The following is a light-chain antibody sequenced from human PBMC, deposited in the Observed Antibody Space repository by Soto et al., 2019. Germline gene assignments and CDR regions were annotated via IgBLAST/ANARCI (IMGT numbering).Light chain of an antibody. CDR3: GTWDSSLSADV. V-gene: IGLV1-51*02. Sequence: QCVRTQPPSVSAAPGQKVTISCSGSSSDVGDNYVSWYQHLPGTAPKLLIYETNKRPSGIPDRFSGSKSGTSATLGITGLQTGDEADYYCGTWDSSLSADVFGTGTKVTVL. J-gene: IGLJ1*01. CDR2: ETN. CDR1: SSDVGDNY.